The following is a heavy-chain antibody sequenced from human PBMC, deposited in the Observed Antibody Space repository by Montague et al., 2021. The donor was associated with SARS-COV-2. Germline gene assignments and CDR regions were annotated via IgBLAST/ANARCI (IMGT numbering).Heavy chain of an antibody. V-gene: IGHV4-31*03. Sequence: TLSLTCTVSGGSISGASYYWTWIRQHPGKGLEWIAYIHHTGSTFYNLSLKSRLRTSLDTSKNQFSLTLTSVTAADTAIYYCARNRGRGSSGAGYIDLWGRGTLVTVSS. J-gene: IGHJ2*01. CDR2: IHHTGST. CDR1: GGSISGASYY. CDR3: ARNRGRGSSGAGYIDL. D-gene: IGHD7-27*01.